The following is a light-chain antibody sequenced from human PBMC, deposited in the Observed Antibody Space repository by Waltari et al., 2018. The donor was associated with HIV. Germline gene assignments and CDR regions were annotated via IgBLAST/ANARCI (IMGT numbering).Light chain of an antibody. J-gene: IGLJ2*01. Sequence: SSELTQDPAVSVALGQTVRITCQGDSLRSYYASWYQQKPGQAPVLVIYGKNNRPSGIPDRFSGSSSGNTAPLTITGAQAEDEADYYCNSRDSSGNHEVVFGGGTKLTVL. V-gene: IGLV3-19*01. CDR2: GKN. CDR3: NSRDSSGNHEVV. CDR1: SLRSYY.